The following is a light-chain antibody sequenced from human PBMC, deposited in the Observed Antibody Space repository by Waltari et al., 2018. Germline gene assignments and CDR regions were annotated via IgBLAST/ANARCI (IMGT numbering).Light chain of an antibody. CDR3: CSYAPSSTHVA. V-gene: IGLV2-23*02. Sequence: QSALTQPASVSGSPGQSITISCTGTSSDVDDYNFVSWYQKHPGKAPKLMIYDVSKRPSGVSNRFSGSKSGNTASLTIAGLQAEDEADYYCCSYAPSSTHVAFGGGTRLTVL. CDR1: SSDVDDYNF. J-gene: IGLJ2*01. CDR2: DVS.